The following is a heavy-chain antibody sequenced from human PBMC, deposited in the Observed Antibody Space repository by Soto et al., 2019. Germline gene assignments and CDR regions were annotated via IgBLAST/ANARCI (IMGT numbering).Heavy chain of an antibody. J-gene: IGHJ4*02. CDR1: GFTVSTNY. CDR3: ARDSSYYGSGRGVLDY. CDR2: IYSDGST. V-gene: IGHV3-66*01. D-gene: IGHD3-10*01. Sequence: ESGGGLVRPGGSLRLSCAVSGFTVSTNYMSWVRQAPGKGLESVSIIYSDGSTYYADSVKGRFTTSRDRARNTLYLQMDNLRADDTAVYHCARDSSYYGSGRGVLDYWGPGALVTVSS.